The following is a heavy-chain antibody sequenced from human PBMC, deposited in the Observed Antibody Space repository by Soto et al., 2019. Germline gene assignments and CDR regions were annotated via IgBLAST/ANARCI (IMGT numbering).Heavy chain of an antibody. CDR1: GFTFSGYP. D-gene: IGHD4-17*01. J-gene: IGHJ4*02. CDR3: AKDLTTVIPGY. CDR2: ISDSGGST. Sequence: LRLSCAASGFTFSGYPMSWVRQAPGKGLEWVSAISDSGGSTYYADSVKGRFTISRDNSKNTLYLQMNSLRAEDTAVYYCAKDLTTVIPGYWGQGTLVTVSS. V-gene: IGHV3-23*01.